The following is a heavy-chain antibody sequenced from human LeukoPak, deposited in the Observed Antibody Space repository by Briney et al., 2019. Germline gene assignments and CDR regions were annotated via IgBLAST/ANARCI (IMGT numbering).Heavy chain of an antibody. CDR2: ISYSGST. V-gene: IGHV4-59*01. D-gene: IGHD5-12*01. CDR3: ARDPGRYSGYDLSSSGAFDF. Sequence: KPSETLSLTCTVSGGSISRYFWGWIRQPPGKGLECIGYISYSGSTNYNPSLKSRITISVDTTKNQFSLKLISVTAADTAVYYCARDPGRYSGYDLSSSGAFDFWGQGTMVTVSS. J-gene: IGHJ3*01. CDR1: GGSISRYF.